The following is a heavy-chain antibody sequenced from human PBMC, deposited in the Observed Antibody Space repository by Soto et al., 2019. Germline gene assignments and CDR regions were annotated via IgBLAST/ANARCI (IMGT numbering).Heavy chain of an antibody. CDR3: AKDPSGSYPTAIAY. J-gene: IGHJ4*02. Sequence: PGGSLRLSCAASGFTFSSYGMHWVRQAPGKGLEWVAVISYDGSNKYYADSVKGRFTISRDNSKNTLYLQMNSLRAEDTAVYYCAKDPSGSYPTAIAYWGQGTLVTVSS. CDR1: GFTFSSYG. CDR2: ISYDGSNK. D-gene: IGHD1-26*01. V-gene: IGHV3-30*18.